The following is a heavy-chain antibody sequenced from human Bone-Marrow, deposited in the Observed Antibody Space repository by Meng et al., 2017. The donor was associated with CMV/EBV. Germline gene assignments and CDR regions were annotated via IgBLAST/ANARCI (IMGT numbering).Heavy chain of an antibody. CDR3: ARASSSSYYGMDV. V-gene: IGHV3-48*03. CDR1: GFTFSSYE. J-gene: IGHJ6*01. D-gene: IGHD6-13*01. CDR2: ISSSGSTI. Sequence: LSLTCAASGFTFSSYEMNWVRQAPGKGLEWVSYISSSGSTIYYADSVKGRFTISRDNAKNSLYLQMNSLRAEDTAVYYCARASSSSYYGMDVWGQGPTVTVYS.